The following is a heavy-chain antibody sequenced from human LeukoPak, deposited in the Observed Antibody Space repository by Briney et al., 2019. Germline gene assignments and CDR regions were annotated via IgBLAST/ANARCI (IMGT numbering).Heavy chain of an antibody. D-gene: IGHD5-18*01. CDR3: AKAGAMGLYFDY. V-gene: IGHV3-23*01. J-gene: IGHJ4*02. CDR2: ISGSGGSS. Sequence: PWGSLRLSCAASGFTFNSDAMSWVRQAPGKGLEWVSAISGSGGSSYYADSVKGRFTISRDNSKNTLYLQMNSLRAEDTAVYYCAKAGAMGLYFDYWGQGTLVTVSS. CDR1: GFTFNSDA.